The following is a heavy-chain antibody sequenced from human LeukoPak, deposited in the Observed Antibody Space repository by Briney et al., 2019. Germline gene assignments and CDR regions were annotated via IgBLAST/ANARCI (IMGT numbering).Heavy chain of an antibody. CDR3: ARDRAAARSYYYYMDV. Sequence: ASVKVSCKASGYTFTGYYMHWVRQAPGQGLEWMGWINPNSGGTNYAQKFQGRVTMTRDTSISTAYMELSRLRSDDTAVYYCARDRAAARSYYYYMDVWGKGTTVTVSS. CDR1: GYTFTGYY. J-gene: IGHJ6*03. V-gene: IGHV1-2*02. D-gene: IGHD2-2*01. CDR2: INPNSGGT.